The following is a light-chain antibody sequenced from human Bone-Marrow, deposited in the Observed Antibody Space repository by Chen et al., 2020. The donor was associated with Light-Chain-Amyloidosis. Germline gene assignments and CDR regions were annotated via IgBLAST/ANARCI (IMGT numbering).Light chain of an antibody. Sequence: EIVLTQSPGTLSLSPGEGANPSCRASQTISSNYLTWYQQKFGQAPRLLIYGSSSRATGIPDRVTCSGSGTDFTLTINRLEPEDFAMYYCQQYGTSPLTFGGGTKVEIK. V-gene: IGKV3-20*01. CDR2: GSS. CDR1: QTISSNY. J-gene: IGKJ4*01. CDR3: QQYGTSPLT.